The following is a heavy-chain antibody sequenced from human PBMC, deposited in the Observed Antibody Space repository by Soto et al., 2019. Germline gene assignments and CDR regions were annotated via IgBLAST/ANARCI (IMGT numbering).Heavy chain of an antibody. CDR3: ARPSSGWYYFDY. D-gene: IGHD6-19*01. Sequence: ASVKVSCKASGYTFTSYAMHWVRQAPGQRLEWMGWINAGNGNTKYSQKFQGRVTITRDTSASTACMELSSLRSEDTAVYYCARPSSGWYYFDYWGQGTLVTVSS. CDR1: GYTFTSYA. J-gene: IGHJ4*02. V-gene: IGHV1-3*01. CDR2: INAGNGNT.